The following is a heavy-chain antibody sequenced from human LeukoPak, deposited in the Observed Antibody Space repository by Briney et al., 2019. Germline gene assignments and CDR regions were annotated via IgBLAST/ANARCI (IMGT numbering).Heavy chain of an antibody. J-gene: IGHJ3*02. V-gene: IGHV3-21*01. CDR1: GFTFSSYS. CDR3: ARDLMGWRLGGSDAFDI. Sequence: GGSLRLSCAASGFTFSSYSMNWVRQAPGKGLEWVSSFSSSSSYIYYADSVKGRFTISRDNAKNSLYLQMNSLRAEDTAVYYCARDLMGWRLGGSDAFDIWGQGTMVTVSS. D-gene: IGHD3-10*01. CDR2: FSSSSSYI.